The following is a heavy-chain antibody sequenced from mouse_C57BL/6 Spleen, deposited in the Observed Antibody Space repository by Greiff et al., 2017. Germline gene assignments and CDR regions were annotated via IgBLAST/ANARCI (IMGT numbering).Heavy chain of an antibody. CDR3: ARGLPAWFAY. D-gene: IGHD2-2*01. CDR2: IYPSDSDT. V-gene: IGHV1-61*01. CDR1: GYSFTGYW. J-gene: IGHJ3*01. Sequence: QVQLQQPGAELVRPGSSVKLSCKASGYSFTGYWMDWVKQRPGQGLEWIGNIYPSDSDTNYNQKFKDKATLTVEKSSSTAYMQLSSLTAEDSAVYYCARGLPAWFAYWGQGTLVTVSA.